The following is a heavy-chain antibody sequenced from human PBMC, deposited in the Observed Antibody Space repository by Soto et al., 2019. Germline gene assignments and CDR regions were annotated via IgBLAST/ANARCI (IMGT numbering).Heavy chain of an antibody. Sequence: ASVKVSCKASGGTFSSYAISWVRQAPGQGLEWMGGIIPTFGTANYAQKFQGRVTITADKSTSTAYMELSSLRSEDTAVYYCARDQVNDFWSGYPVSNYYYGMDVWGQGTTVTV. CDR3: ARDQVNDFWSGYPVSNYYYGMDV. CDR2: IIPTFGTA. J-gene: IGHJ6*02. D-gene: IGHD3-3*01. V-gene: IGHV1-69*06. CDR1: GGTFSSYA.